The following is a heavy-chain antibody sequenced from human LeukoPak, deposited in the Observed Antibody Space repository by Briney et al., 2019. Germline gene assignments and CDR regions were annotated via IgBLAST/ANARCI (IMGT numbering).Heavy chain of an antibody. D-gene: IGHD3-9*01. CDR1: GFTFSNHW. CDR3: AKANYDILTAFDI. CDR2: INSGGSST. J-gene: IGHJ3*02. V-gene: IGHV3-74*01. Sequence: GGFLRLSCAASGFTFSNHWMHWVRQAPGKGLVWVSRINSGGSSTSYGGPVEGRFTISRDNAKNTLYMQMNSLRAEDTAVYYCAKANYDILTAFDIWGQGTMVTVSS.